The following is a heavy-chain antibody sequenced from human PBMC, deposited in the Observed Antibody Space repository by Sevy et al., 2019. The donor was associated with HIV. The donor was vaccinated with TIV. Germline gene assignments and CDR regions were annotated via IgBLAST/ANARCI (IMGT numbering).Heavy chain of an antibody. CDR1: GFIFSSYG. CDR2: ISYDGSNK. D-gene: IGHD3-10*01. V-gene: IGHV3-30*18. CDR3: VKPVSGGSGLNWFGP. Sequence: RLSCAASGFIFSSYGMHWVRQAPGKGLEWVAVISYDGSNKYYADSVKGRFTISRDNTKNTLYLQMNSLRAEDTAVYYCVKPVSGGSGLNWFGPWGQGTLVTVSS. J-gene: IGHJ5*02.